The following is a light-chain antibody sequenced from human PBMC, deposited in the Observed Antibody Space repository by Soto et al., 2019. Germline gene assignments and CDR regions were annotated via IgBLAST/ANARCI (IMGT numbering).Light chain of an antibody. CDR3: GTWDSSLSAGLVV. CDR2: DNN. Sequence: QSALTQPPSVSAAPGQKVTISCSGSSSNIGNNYVSWYQQLPGTAPKLLIYDNNKRPSGIPDRFSGSKSGTSATLGITGLQTGDEADYYCGTWDSSLSAGLVVFGGGTKLTVL. V-gene: IGLV1-51*01. CDR1: SSNIGNNY. J-gene: IGLJ2*01.